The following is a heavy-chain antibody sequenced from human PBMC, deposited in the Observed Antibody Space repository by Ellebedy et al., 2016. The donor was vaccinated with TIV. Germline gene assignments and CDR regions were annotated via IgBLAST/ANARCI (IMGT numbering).Heavy chain of an antibody. V-gene: IGHV3-21*01. J-gene: IGHJ3*02. CDR3: ARALPPYDSSGLYAFDI. CDR1: GFTFSDFS. D-gene: IGHD3-22*01. Sequence: ETLSLTCAASGFTFSDFSINWVRQAPGKGLEWVSSISFISSYIYYADSVKGRFTISRDNAKNSLYLQMNSLGAEDTAVYYCARALPPYDSSGLYAFDIWGQGTTVTVSS. CDR2: ISFISSYI.